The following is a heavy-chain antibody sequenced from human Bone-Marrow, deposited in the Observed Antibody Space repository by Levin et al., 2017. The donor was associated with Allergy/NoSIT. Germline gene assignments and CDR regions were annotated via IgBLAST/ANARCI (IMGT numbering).Heavy chain of an antibody. CDR3: AKMEQQLLKGAFDL. V-gene: IGHV3-23*01. J-gene: IGHJ2*01. D-gene: IGHD1-26*01. CDR1: GFTSSFYA. Sequence: GESLKISCEASGFTSSFYAMSWVRQAPGKGLEWVSGIIGSGDDTSYIDSVKGRFIISRDESKNTLYLQMNGLRAEDTATYYCAKMEQQLLKGAFDLWGRGTLVTVSS. CDR2: IIGSGDDT.